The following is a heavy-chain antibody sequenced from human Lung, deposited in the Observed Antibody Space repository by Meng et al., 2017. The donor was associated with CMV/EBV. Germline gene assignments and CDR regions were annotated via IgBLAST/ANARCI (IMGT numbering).Heavy chain of an antibody. Sequence: QVPLQESGPGLVKPSQTLSLTCTVPGGSISSGDYYWSWIRQPPGKGLEWIGYIYYSGSTYYNPSLKSRVTISVDTSKNQFSLKLSSVTAADTAVYYCARDRTTGRYFDYWGQGTLVTVSS. D-gene: IGHD4-11*01. J-gene: IGHJ4*02. V-gene: IGHV4-30-4*01. CDR1: GGSISSGDYY. CDR3: ARDRTTGRYFDY. CDR2: IYYSGST.